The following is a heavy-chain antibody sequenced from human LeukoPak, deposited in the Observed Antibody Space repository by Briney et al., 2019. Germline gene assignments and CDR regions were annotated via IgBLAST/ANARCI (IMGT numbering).Heavy chain of an antibody. D-gene: IGHD6-13*01. CDR1: GFTFNNYA. CDR2: SSGSGGTT. CDR3: AKKLVIAVTGWLTSMDV. J-gene: IGHJ6*02. V-gene: IGHV3-23*01. Sequence: GGSLRLSCAASGFTFNNYAMSWVRQARGKGLEGVSASSGSGGTTYYADSVKGRFTISRDNSKNTLYLQMNSLRAEDTAVYYCAKKLVIAVTGWLTSMDVWGQGTTVTVSS.